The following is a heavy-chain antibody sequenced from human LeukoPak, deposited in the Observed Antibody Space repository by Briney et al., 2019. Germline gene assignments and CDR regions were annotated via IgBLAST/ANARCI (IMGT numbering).Heavy chain of an antibody. J-gene: IGHJ4*02. Sequence: SVKVSCKASGGTFSSYAISWVRQAPGQGLEWMGGIIPIFGTANYAQKFQGRVTITADESTSTAYMELSSLRSEDTAVYYCARGVAGRYYFDHWGQGTLITVSS. V-gene: IGHV1-69*13. CDR2: IIPIFGTA. CDR1: GGTFSSYA. D-gene: IGHD3-10*01. CDR3: ARGVAGRYYFDH.